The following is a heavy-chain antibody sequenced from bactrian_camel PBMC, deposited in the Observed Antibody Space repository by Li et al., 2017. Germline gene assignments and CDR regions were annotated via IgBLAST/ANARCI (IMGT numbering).Heavy chain of an antibody. Sequence: HVQLVESGGGSVQAGGSLRLACTGPRYPPMSNCIGWFRQAPGKEREGVARIILYGSDLTYYADSVKGRFTISLDNAKNVLFLQMNSLKPEDTAMYSCVARWGECPDSGGSWYSYGWWGQGTQVTVS. CDR2: IILYGSDLT. J-gene: IGHJ6*01. V-gene: IGHV3S6*01. CDR1: RYPPMSNC. CDR3: VARWGECPDSGGSWYSYGW. D-gene: IGHD6*01.